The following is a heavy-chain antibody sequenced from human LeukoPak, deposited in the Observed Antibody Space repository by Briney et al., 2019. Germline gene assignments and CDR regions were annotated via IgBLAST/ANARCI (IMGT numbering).Heavy chain of an antibody. V-gene: IGHV1-2*02. Sequence: VASVKVSCKASGYSFTGHYMHWVRQAPGQGLEWMGWINPNSGGTNYAQKFQGRVTMTRDTSISTAYMELSRLRSDDTAVYYCAREGYGSGANWFDPWGQGTLVTVSS. CDR3: AREGYGSGANWFDP. D-gene: IGHD3-10*01. CDR2: INPNSGGT. J-gene: IGHJ5*02. CDR1: GYSFTGHY.